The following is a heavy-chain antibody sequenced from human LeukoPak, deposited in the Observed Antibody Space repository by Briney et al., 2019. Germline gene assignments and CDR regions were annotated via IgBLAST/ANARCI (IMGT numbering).Heavy chain of an antibody. D-gene: IGHD3-16*01. Sequence: GGSLRLSCAASGFTFSDYYMSWIRQAPGKGLEWVSYISSSSSYTNYADSVKGRFTISRDNAKNSLYLQMNSLRAEDTAVYYCARGYVWAAAGMGYNWFDPWGQGTLVTVSS. J-gene: IGHJ5*02. CDR1: GFTFSDYY. CDR3: ARGYVWAAAGMGYNWFDP. CDR2: ISSSSSYT. V-gene: IGHV3-11*05.